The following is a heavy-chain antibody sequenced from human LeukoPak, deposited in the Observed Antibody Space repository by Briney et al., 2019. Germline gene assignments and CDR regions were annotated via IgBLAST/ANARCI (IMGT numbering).Heavy chain of an antibody. V-gene: IGHV1-2*02. CDR2: TNPNSGGT. CDR3: ARSGEYSSSFSWFDP. D-gene: IGHD6-13*01. J-gene: IGHJ5*02. Sequence: GASVTVTYQASGYTFTGYYMHWVRQAPGQGLEWMGWTNPNSGGTNYAQKCQGRVTMTRDTSISTAYMELIRLRSDDTAVYYCARSGEYSSSFSWFDPWCQGTLVTVSS. CDR1: GYTFTGYY.